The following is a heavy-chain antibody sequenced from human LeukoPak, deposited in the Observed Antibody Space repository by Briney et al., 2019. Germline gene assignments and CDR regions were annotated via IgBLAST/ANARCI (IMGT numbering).Heavy chain of an antibody. V-gene: IGHV3-7*01. D-gene: IGHD2-15*01. CDR3: ARVKRYCSGGSCYSGRFDP. CDR2: IRQDGSEK. CDR1: GFTFSNPW. Sequence: GGSLRLSCAASGFTFSNPWMSWVRQAPGKGLEWMANIRQDGSEKYYVDSVKGRFTISRDNAKNSLYLQMNSLRGEDTAVYYCARVKRYCSGGSCYSGRFDPWGQGTLVTVSS. J-gene: IGHJ5*02.